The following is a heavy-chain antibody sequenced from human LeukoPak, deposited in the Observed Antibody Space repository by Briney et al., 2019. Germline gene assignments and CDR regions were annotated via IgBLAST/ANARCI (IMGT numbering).Heavy chain of an antibody. CDR3: ARRGGLYCSGGRCYHYYFDY. V-gene: IGHV4-4*02. CDR1: GGSISSTNW. Sequence: SGTLSLTCAVSGGSISSTNWWNWVRQPPGKGLEWIGEIYHSGSTNYNPSLKSRVTISVDTSKNQFSLRLSSVTAADTAVYYCARRGGLYCSGGRCYHYYFDYWGQGTLVTVSS. J-gene: IGHJ4*02. D-gene: IGHD2-15*01. CDR2: IYHSGST.